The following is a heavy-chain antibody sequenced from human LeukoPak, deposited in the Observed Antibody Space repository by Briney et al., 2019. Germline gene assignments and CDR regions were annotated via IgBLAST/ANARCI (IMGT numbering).Heavy chain of an antibody. J-gene: IGHJ6*02. CDR1: GFTFSSYS. V-gene: IGHV3-21*04. D-gene: IGHD3-9*01. CDR2: ISSSSSYI. Sequence: GGSLRLSCAASGFTFSSYSMNWVRQAPGKGLEWVSSISSSSSYIYYADSVKGRFTISRDNAKNSLYLQMNSLRAEDTAVYYCAKDRDYDILTGYYTPGGMDVWGQGTTVTVSS. CDR3: AKDRDYDILTGYYTPGGMDV.